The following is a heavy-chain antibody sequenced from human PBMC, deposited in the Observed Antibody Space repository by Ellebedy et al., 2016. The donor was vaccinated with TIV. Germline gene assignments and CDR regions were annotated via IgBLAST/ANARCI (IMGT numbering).Heavy chain of an antibody. D-gene: IGHD1-1*01. V-gene: IGHV1-46*01. Sequence: AASVKVSCKASGYPFTSYYMYWVRQAPGQGLEYMGMINPRGGSTSYAQRFQGRVTMTRDTSTTTVYMELSSLRSEATAVYYCARDLEPRSPVSYYYGMDVWGQGTTVTVSS. CDR1: GYPFTSYY. J-gene: IGHJ6*02. CDR2: INPRGGST. CDR3: ARDLEPRSPVSYYYGMDV.